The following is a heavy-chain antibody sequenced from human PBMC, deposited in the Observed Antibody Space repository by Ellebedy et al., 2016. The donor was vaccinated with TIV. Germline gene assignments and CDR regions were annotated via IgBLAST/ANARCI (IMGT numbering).Heavy chain of an antibody. CDR1: GFTFSIYW. V-gene: IGHV3-7*01. J-gene: IGHJ4*02. D-gene: IGHD2-15*01. CDR2: IKEDGSRT. Sequence: GESLKISCAASGFTFSIYWMTWVRQAPGKGLEWVANIKEDGSRTSYVDSVRGRFTISRDNAKNSLSLQRNSLGAEDTAVYYCATGARSEGGYWGQGTLVTVS. CDR3: ATGARSEGGY.